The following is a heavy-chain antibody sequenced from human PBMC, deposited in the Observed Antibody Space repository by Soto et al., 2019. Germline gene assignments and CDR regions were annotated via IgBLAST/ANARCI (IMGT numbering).Heavy chain of an antibody. J-gene: IGHJ6*03. CDR3: ARFSLSGAPSPLWYNYSYRDA. D-gene: IGHD1-1*01. CDR2: ISAYNGNT. CDR1: GHTFTSYG. Sequence: ASVKVSCKASGHTFTSYGISWVRQAPGQGLEWMGWISAYNGNTNYAQKLQGRVTMTTDTSTSTAYMELRSLRSDDTAEYYCARFSLSGAPSPLWYNYSYRDAGGKGTTVTVS. V-gene: IGHV1-18*01.